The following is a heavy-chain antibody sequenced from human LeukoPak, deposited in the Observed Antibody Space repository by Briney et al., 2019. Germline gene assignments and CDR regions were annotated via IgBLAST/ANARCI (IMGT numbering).Heavy chain of an antibody. CDR1: GFTFSSYE. CDR3: ARNGYSSGWVPGWFDP. CDR2: ISSSGSTI. J-gene: IGHJ5*02. D-gene: IGHD6-19*01. V-gene: IGHV3-48*03. Sequence: GSLRLSCAASGFTFSSYEMNWVRQAPGKGLEWVSYISSSGSTIYYADSVKGRFTISRDNAKNSLYLQVNSLRAEDTAVYYCARNGYSSGWVPGWFDPWGQGTLVTVSS.